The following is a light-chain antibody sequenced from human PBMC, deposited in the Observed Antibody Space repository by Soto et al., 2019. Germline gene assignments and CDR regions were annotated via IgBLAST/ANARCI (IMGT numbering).Light chain of an antibody. CDR3: QQYNNWPPWT. Sequence: EIVLTHPPATLSVTPGGRATLSCRASQSVSSNLAWYQQKPGQAPRLLIYGASTRATGIPARFSGSGSGTEFTLTISSLQSEDFAVYYCQQYNNWPPWTFGQGTKVDI. V-gene: IGKV3-15*01. CDR2: GAS. J-gene: IGKJ1*01. CDR1: QSVSSN.